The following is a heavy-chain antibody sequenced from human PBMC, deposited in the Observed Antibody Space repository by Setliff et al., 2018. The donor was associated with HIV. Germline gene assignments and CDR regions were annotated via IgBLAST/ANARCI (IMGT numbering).Heavy chain of an antibody. CDR2: IWFDGSKK. CDR1: GFTFSSYA. CDR3: ANSYSASGNYHYYDYLDV. D-gene: IGHD3-10*01. J-gene: IGHJ6*03. Sequence: GGSLRLSCAASGFTFSSYAMHWVRQAPGKGLEWVAVIWFDGSKKYYTDSVKGRFTISRDNLKKRVYLQMSSLRAEDTGAYYCANSYSASGNYHYYDYLDVWGKGTTVTVSS. V-gene: IGHV3-30*02.